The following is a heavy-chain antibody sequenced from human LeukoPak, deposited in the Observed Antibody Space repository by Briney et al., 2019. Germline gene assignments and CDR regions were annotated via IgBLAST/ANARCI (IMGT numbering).Heavy chain of an antibody. D-gene: IGHD5-18*01. CDR3: ARDSSSNAFDI. CDR1: GGSFSGYY. CDR2: INHSGST. Sequence: PSETLPLTCAVYGGSFSGYYWSWIRQPPGKGLEWIGEINHSGSTNYNPSLKSRVTISVDTSKNQFSLKLSSVTAADTAVYYCARDSSSNAFDIWGQGTMVTVSS. V-gene: IGHV4-34*01. J-gene: IGHJ3*02.